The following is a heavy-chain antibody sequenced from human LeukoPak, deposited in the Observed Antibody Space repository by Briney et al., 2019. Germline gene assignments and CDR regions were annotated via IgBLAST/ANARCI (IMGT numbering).Heavy chain of an antibody. CDR1: GGSISSGGYS. D-gene: IGHD3-16*01. V-gene: IGHV4-61*08. CDR2: IYYSGST. CDR3: ARMGVYYGMDV. Sequence: SETLSLTCAVSGGSISSGGYSWSWIRQPPGKGLEWIGYIYYSGSTNYNPSLKSRVTISVDTSKNQFSLKLSTVTAADTAVYYCARMGVYYGMDVWGQGTTVTVSS. J-gene: IGHJ6*02.